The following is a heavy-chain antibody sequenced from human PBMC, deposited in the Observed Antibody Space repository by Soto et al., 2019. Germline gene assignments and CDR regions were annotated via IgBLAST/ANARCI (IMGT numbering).Heavy chain of an antibody. J-gene: IGHJ6*03. D-gene: IGHD3-16*02. CDR2: TYYRSKWYN. V-gene: IGHV6-1*01. CDR3: ARDRHLGELSLYHSYHYYYMDV. Sequence: SQTLSLTCAISGDSVSSNSAAWNWIRQSPSRGLEWLGRTYYRSKWYNDYAVSVKSRITINPDTSKNQFSLQLNSVTPEDTAVYYCARDRHLGELSLYHSYHYYYMDVWGKGTTVTVSS. CDR1: GDSVSSNSAA.